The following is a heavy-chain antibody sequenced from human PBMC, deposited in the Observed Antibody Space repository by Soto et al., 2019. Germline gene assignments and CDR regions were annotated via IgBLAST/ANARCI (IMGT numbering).Heavy chain of an antibody. CDR3: ARGVGPGVHYNWFDP. Sequence: QVQLQGSGPGLVKPSQTLSLTCTVSGGSISSGGFYWSWIRQHPGKGLEWIGYIYYSGGTFYNPSLKSRVTISVDTSKNQFSLKLTSVTAADTAVYYCARGVGPGVHYNWFDPWGQGTLVTVSS. V-gene: IGHV4-31*03. CDR2: IYYSGGT. J-gene: IGHJ5*02. D-gene: IGHD1-26*01. CDR1: GGSISSGGFY.